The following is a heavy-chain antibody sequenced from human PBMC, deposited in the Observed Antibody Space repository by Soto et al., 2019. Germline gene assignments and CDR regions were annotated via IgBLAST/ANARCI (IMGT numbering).Heavy chain of an antibody. J-gene: IGHJ2*01. V-gene: IGHV3-30*03. Sequence: QVQLVESGGGVVQPGRSLRLSCAASGFTFSSYGMHWVRQAPGKGLEWVAVISYDGSNKYYADSVKGRFTISRDNSKNTLYLQMNSLRAEDTAVYYSAGSPRYWYFDLWGRGTLVTVSS. D-gene: IGHD6-6*01. CDR2: ISYDGSNK. CDR3: AGSPRYWYFDL. CDR1: GFTFSSYG.